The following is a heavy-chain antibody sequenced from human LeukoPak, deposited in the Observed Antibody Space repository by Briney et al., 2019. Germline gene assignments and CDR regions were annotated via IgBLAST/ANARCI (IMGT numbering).Heavy chain of an antibody. CDR3: ARDPYNGNYGDSYYYYMDV. V-gene: IGHV3-21*01. Sequence: PGGSLRLSCAASGFTFSTYNMNWVRQAPGKGLEWVSSITSSSSYTSYADSVKGRFTISRDNAKNSLYLQMNSLRAEDAAIYYCARDPYNGNYGDSYYYYMDVWGKGATVTISS. J-gene: IGHJ6*03. CDR1: GFTFSTYN. CDR2: ITSSSSYT. D-gene: IGHD1-26*01.